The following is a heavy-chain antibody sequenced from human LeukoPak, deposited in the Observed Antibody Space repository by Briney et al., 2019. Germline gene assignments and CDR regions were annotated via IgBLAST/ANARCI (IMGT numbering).Heavy chain of an antibody. J-gene: IGHJ4*02. D-gene: IGHD1-26*01. V-gene: IGHV1-2*02. CDR1: GYTFTGYY. Sequence: ASVKVSCKASGYTFTGYYMHWVRQAPGQGLEWMGWINPNSGGTNYAQKFQERVTITRDMSTSTAYMELSSLRSEDTAVYYCAADLSVYSGSYYWDYWGQGTLVTVSS. CDR3: AADLSVYSGSYYWDY. CDR2: INPNSGGT.